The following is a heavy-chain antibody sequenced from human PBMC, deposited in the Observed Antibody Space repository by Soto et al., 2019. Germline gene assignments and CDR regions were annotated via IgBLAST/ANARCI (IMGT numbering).Heavy chain of an antibody. J-gene: IGHJ1*01. CDR3: AKNGDGDYIEYFQY. V-gene: IGHV3-33*06. CDR2: IWYDGSNK. D-gene: IGHD4-17*01. Sequence: VQLVESGGGVVQPGRSLRLSCAASGFTFSSYDMHWVRQATGKGLEWVAVIWYDGSNKYYADSVKGRFTISRDNSKNTLYLQMTRLRAEDTAVYYCAKNGDGDYIEYFQYWGQGTLVTVSS. CDR1: GFTFSSYD.